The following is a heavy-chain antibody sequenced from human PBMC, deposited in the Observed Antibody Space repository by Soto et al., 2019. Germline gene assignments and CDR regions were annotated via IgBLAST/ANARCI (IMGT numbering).Heavy chain of an antibody. Sequence: GGSLRLSCSASGFTFSSYAMHWVRQAPGKGLEYVSAISSNGGSTYYADSVKGRFTISRDNSKDTLYLQMNSLRAEDTALYYCAKVQEFCGFNCYIVDSWGQGVLVTVSS. CDR3: AKVQEFCGFNCYIVDS. CDR2: ISSNGGST. CDR1: GFTFSSYA. J-gene: IGHJ4*02. V-gene: IGHV3-64*04. D-gene: IGHD2-21*02.